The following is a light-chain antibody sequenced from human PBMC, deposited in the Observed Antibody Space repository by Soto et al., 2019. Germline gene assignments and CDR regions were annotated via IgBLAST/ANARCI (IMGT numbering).Light chain of an antibody. CDR1: QSVTSNS. Sequence: EIVLTQFPGTLSLSPGERATLSCRASQSVTSNSLAWYKQKVGRAPRVLIYGASNRATGIPDRFSGSGSGTDSTLTITRLQPEDFAVYFCQQYNGWPTFGQGTKVDIK. CDR3: QQYNGWPT. V-gene: IGKV3-20*01. J-gene: IGKJ1*01. CDR2: GAS.